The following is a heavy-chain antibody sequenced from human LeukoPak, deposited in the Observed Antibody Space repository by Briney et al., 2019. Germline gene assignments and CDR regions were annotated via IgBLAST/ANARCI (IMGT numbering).Heavy chain of an antibody. CDR2: IYYSGST. V-gene: IGHV4-59*08. CDR1: GGSISSYY. Sequence: SETLSLTCTVSGGSISSYYWSWIRQPPGKGLEWIGYIYYSGSTNYNPSLKSRVTISVDTSKNQFSLKLSSVTAADTAVYYCATGRWGSSWYRGFDPWGQGTLVTVSS. D-gene: IGHD6-13*01. J-gene: IGHJ5*02. CDR3: ATGRWGSSWYRGFDP.